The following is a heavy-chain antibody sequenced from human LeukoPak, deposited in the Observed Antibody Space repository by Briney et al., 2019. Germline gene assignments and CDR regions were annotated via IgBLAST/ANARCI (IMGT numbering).Heavy chain of an antibody. D-gene: IGHD2-2*01. J-gene: IGHJ4*02. V-gene: IGHV3-48*03. CDR3: ATVGSTGYFDY. Sequence: PGGSLRLSCAASGFTFGSFEMNWVRQAPGKGLEWVSYISDSGTTIYYAASVKGRFTISRDNAKNSLYLQMNSLRAEDTAVYYCATVGSTGYFDYWGLGTLVTVSS. CDR1: GFTFGSFE. CDR2: ISDSGTTI.